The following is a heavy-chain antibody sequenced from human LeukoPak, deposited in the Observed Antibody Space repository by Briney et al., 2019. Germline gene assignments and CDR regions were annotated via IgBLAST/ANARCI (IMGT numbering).Heavy chain of an antibody. V-gene: IGHV3-9*01. Sequence: SLSLSCAASRFTFDGYAMHWVRQAPGKGLEWVSSISWNSGNTDYAASVKGRFTISRDNAKKSLHLQMNSLRAEDTALYYCAKSGTYSSSSGYIDSWGQGTLVTVSS. D-gene: IGHD6-6*01. CDR1: RFTFDGYA. CDR3: AKSGTYSSSSGYIDS. J-gene: IGHJ4*02. CDR2: ISWNSGNT.